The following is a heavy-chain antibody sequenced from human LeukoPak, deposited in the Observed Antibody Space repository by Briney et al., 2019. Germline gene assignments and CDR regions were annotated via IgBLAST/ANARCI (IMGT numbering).Heavy chain of an antibody. V-gene: IGHV3-23*01. CDR2: FSGSGGNT. CDR3: AKDLVVPAATRGYSGYDSDFDY. J-gene: IGHJ4*02. D-gene: IGHD5-12*01. CDR1: GFPFSRYA. Sequence: GGSLRLSCAASGFPFSRYAMRWARQAPGKGLEWVSDFSGSGGNTYYADSVKGRFTISRDNSKNTLYLQMNSLRAEDTAVYYCAKDLVVPAATRGYSGYDSDFDYWGQGTLVTVSS.